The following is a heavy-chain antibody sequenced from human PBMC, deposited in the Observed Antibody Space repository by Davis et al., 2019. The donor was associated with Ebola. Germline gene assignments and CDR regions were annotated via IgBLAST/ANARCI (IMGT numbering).Heavy chain of an antibody. CDR2: INPSDGST. Sequence: VKVSCKASGYTFTIYYMHWVRQAPGQGLEWMGIINPSDGSTSYAQKFQGRVTMTRDTSTSTVNMELSSLTSEDTAVYYCARGLRKQQLVEEIDYWGQGTLVTVSS. D-gene: IGHD6-13*01. CDR1: GYTFTIYY. J-gene: IGHJ4*02. CDR3: ARGLRKQQLVEEIDY. V-gene: IGHV1-46*01.